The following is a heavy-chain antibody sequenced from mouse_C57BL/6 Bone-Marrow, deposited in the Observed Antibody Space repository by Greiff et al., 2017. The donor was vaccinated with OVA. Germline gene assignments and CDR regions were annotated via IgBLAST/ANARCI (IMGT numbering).Heavy chain of an antibody. CDR2: IRNKANGYTT. Sequence: EVKVEESGGGLVQPGGSLSLSCAASGFTFTDYYMSWVRQPPGKALEWLGVIRNKANGYTTEYSASVTGLFTISRDNSQSILFLQMNALSAEASATYYCARYIGSLYAMDYWCQGTSVTVSS. V-gene: IGHV7-3*01. J-gene: IGHJ4*01. CDR3: ARYIGSLYAMDY. D-gene: IGHD1-1*02. CDR1: GFTFTDYY.